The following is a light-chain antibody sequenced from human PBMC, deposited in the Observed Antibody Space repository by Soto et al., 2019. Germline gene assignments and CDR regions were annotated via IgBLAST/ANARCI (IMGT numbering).Light chain of an antibody. CDR2: GAS. J-gene: IGKJ3*01. V-gene: IGKV3-20*01. CDR1: QSVSSSY. CDR3: RQYGSSPLT. Sequence: EIGLTQSPGTLSLSPGERATLSCRASQSVSSSYLAWYQQKPGQAPRLLIYGASSRATGIPDRFSGSGSGTDFNLTISSLEPEDFAVYYCRQYGSSPLTFGPGTKVDIK.